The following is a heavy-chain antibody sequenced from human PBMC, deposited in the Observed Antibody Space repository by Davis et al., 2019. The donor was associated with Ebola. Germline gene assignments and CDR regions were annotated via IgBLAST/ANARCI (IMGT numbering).Heavy chain of an antibody. V-gene: IGHV2-5*02. Sequence: SGPTLVKPTQTRTLTCTFSGFSLSTRGVGVGWLRQPPGKALEWLALTYWDDDKRYSPSLKSRLTITKDTSKNQVVLTMTNMDPVDTATYYCAHLHTKRIWGVPPRFGAFNIWGQGTLVTVSS. CDR3: AHLHTKRIWGVPPRFGAFNI. D-gene: IGHD2-15*01. CDR1: GFSLSTRGVG. J-gene: IGHJ3*02. CDR2: TYWDDDK.